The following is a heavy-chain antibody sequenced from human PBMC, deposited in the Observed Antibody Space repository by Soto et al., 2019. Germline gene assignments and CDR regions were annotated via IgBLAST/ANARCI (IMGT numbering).Heavy chain of an antibody. V-gene: IGHV3-30*18. Sequence: GGSLRLSCAASGFTFSSYGMHWVRQAPGKGLEWVAVISYDGSNKYYADSVKGRFTISRDNSKNTLYLQMNSLRAEDTAVYYCAKDGYSNPRLYYYYYMDVWGKGTTVTVSS. J-gene: IGHJ6*03. D-gene: IGHD4-4*01. CDR2: ISYDGSNK. CDR3: AKDGYSNPRLYYYYYMDV. CDR1: GFTFSSYG.